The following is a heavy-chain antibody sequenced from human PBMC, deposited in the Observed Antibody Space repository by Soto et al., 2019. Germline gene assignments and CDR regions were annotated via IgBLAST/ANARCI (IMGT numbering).Heavy chain of an antibody. V-gene: IGHV1-2*04. J-gene: IGHJ6*04. Sequence: ASVKVSCKASGYTFTGYYMHWVRQAPGQGLEWMGWINPNSGGTNFAQNFQGWVTLTRDTSISTAYMELSRLRSDDTAVYYCARDRSAVAASFVMDVWGKGTTVTVSS. D-gene: IGHD2-15*01. CDR3: ARDRSAVAASFVMDV. CDR1: GYTFTGYY. CDR2: INPNSGGT.